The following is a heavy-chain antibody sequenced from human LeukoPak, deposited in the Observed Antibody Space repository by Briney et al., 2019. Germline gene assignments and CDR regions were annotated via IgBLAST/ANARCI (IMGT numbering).Heavy chain of an antibody. CDR1: GGSISNYY. Sequence: SETLSLTCTVSGGSISNYYWSWVRQPPGKGLEWIGYIYYSGSTTYNPSLKSRVTISVDTSKDQFSLKLSSVTAADTAVYYCARRTYFDLWGRGTLVTVSS. J-gene: IGHJ2*01. V-gene: IGHV4-59*08. CDR3: ARRTYFDL. CDR2: IYYSGST.